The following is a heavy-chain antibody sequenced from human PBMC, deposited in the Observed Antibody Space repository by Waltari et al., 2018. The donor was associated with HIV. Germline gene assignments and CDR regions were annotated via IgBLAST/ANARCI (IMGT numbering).Heavy chain of an antibody. D-gene: IGHD3-10*01. CDR2: IYSGGRT. J-gene: IGHJ6*02. CDR3: SRNTYGSGSDLDYYGMDV. V-gene: IGHV3-53*02. CDR1: GFTVSSNY. Sequence: EVQLVETGGGLIQPGGSLRLSCAASGFTVSSNYMSWVRQAPGKGLEWFSVIYSGGRTYYAESVKGRFTSSSDNSENTLYLQMNSLRAEDTAVYYCSRNTYGSGSDLDYYGMDVWGQGTTVTVSS.